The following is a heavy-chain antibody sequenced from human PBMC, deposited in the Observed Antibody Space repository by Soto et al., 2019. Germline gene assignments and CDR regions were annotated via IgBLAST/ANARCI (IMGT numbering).Heavy chain of an antibody. D-gene: IGHD1-1*01. CDR3: ARGTENWNDATNYFYYYGLDV. V-gene: IGHV1-69*13. Sequence: SVKVSCKASGGTFSSYAISWVRQAPGQGLEWMGGIIPIFGTANYAQKFQGRVTITADESTSTAYMELSSLRSEDTAVYYCARGTENWNDATNYFYYYGLDVWGQGTTVTVSS. CDR1: GGTFSSYA. J-gene: IGHJ6*02. CDR2: IIPIFGTA.